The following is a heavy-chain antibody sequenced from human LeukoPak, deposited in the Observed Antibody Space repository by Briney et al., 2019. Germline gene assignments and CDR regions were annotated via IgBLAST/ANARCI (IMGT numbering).Heavy chain of an antibody. D-gene: IGHD2-21*02. CDR3: ARADIVVVTATRNYYYYGMDV. V-gene: IGHV3-30*04. Sequence: GGSLRLSCAASGFTFSSYAMHWVRQAPGKGLEWVAVISYDGSNKYYADSVKGRFTISRDNSKNTLYLQMNSLRAEDTAVYYCARADIVVVTATRNYYYYGMDVWGQGTTVTVSS. CDR1: GFTFSSYA. CDR2: ISYDGSNK. J-gene: IGHJ6*02.